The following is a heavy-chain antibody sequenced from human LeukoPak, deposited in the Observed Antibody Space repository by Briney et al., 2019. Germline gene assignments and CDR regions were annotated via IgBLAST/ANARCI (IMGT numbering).Heavy chain of an antibody. V-gene: IGHV4-4*07. Sequence: SETPSLTCTVSGGSISSYYWSWIRQPAGKGLEWIGRIYTSGSANYNPSLKSRVTMSVDTSKNQFSLKLSSVTAADTAVYYCARDAVVVVAATNPKRYYYYYYMDVWGKGTTVTISS. J-gene: IGHJ6*03. CDR3: ARDAVVVVAATNPKRYYYYYYMDV. CDR1: GGSISSYY. CDR2: IYTSGSA. D-gene: IGHD2-15*01.